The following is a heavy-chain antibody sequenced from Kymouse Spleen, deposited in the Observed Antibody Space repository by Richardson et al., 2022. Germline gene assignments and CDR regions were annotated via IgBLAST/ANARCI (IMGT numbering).Heavy chain of an antibody. D-gene: IGHD5-18,IGHD5-18*01. CDR3: ARFWGYSYGFDY. J-gene: IGHJ4*02. Sequence: QLQLQESGPGLVKPSETLSLTCTVSGGSISSSSYYWGWIRQPPGKGLEWIGSIYYSGSTYYNPSLKSRVTISVDTSKNQFSLKLSSVTAADTAVYYCARFWGYSYGFDYWGQGTLVTVSS. V-gene: IGHV4-39*01. CDR1: GGSISSSSYY. CDR2: IYYSGST.